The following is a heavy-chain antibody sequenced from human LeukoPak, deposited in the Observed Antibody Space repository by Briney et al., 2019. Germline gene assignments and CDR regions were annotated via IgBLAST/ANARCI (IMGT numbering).Heavy chain of an antibody. D-gene: IGHD5-18*01. CDR2: IRYDGSIQ. J-gene: IGHJ4*02. V-gene: IGHV3-30*02. CDR1: GFTFRSYG. Sequence: GGSLRLSCAASGFTFRSYGMHLVRQAPGKGLEWVAFIRYDGSIQYYADSVKGRFSISRDNSNNTLCLQMNSLRAEDTAVYFCAKGYGESHFDSWGQGTLVTVSS. CDR3: AKGYGESHFDS.